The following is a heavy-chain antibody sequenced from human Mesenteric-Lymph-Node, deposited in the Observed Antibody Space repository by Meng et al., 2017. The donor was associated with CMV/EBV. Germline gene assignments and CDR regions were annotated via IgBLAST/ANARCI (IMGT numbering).Heavy chain of an antibody. J-gene: IGHJ4*02. CDR1: GFDFSGSA. CDR3: TTSSGWTYYFDY. V-gene: IGHV3-73*01. Sequence: SGFDFSGSAMPCVRQASVQGLAWIGRIRSKANNYATAYAASVNGRFSISRDDSKNTAYLLMNSLKTEDTAVYYCTTSSGWTYYFDYWGQGTLVTVSS. CDR2: IRSKANNYAT. D-gene: IGHD6-19*01.